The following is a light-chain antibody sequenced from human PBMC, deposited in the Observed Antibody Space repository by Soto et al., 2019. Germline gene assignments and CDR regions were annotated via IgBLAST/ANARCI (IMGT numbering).Light chain of an antibody. CDR3: QHRSNWPPT. CDR2: DAS. J-gene: IGKJ5*01. CDR1: QSVSSS. Sequence: DIVMTQSPATLSVSPGERDTLSCMTSQSVSSSLAWYQQKPGQAPRLLISDASNRATGIPGRFTGSGSGTDFTLSINSLEPEDFAVYYCQHRSNWPPTVGQVTRLEIK. V-gene: IGKV3-11*01.